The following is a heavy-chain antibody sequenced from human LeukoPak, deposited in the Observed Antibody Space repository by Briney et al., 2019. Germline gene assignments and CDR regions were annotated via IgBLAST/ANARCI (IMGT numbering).Heavy chain of an antibody. CDR3: ARGRGYCTNGVCYNTGFGY. J-gene: IGHJ4*02. Sequence: SETLSLTCAVYGVSFSGYYWSWIRQPPGKVLEWIGEINHSGSTNYNPSLKSRVTISVDTSKNKFSLKLSSVTAADTAVYYCARGRGYCTNGVCYNTGFGYWGQGTLVTVSS. D-gene: IGHD2-8*01. V-gene: IGHV4-34*01. CDR2: INHSGST. CDR1: GVSFSGYY.